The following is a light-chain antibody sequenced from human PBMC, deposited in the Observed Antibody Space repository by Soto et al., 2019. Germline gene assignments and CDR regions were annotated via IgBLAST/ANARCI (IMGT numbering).Light chain of an antibody. Sequence: DIQMTQSPSTLSAFVGDRVTITCRASQSISNWLAWYQEKPGKAPNVLIFDVAKLQSGVPSRFSGSGSGTEFTLTIRSLQPDDFATYYCQQYDSYPLTFGGGTKVEMK. CDR2: DVA. V-gene: IGKV1-5*01. CDR3: QQYDSYPLT. J-gene: IGKJ4*01. CDR1: QSISNW.